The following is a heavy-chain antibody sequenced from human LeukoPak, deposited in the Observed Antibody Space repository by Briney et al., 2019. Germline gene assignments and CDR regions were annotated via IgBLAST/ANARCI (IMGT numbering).Heavy chain of an antibody. CDR1: GFTFSSYW. CDR2: INNDGSST. J-gene: IGHJ6*03. Sequence: GGSLRLSCGASGFTFSSYWMHWVRQAPGRGLVWVSRINNDGSSTSYADSVQGRFTISRDNAKNTLYLQMNSLRAEDTALYYCARVARGDYYYYYMDVWGKGTTVTVSS. V-gene: IGHV3-74*01. CDR3: ARVARGDYYYYYMDV. D-gene: IGHD3-10*01.